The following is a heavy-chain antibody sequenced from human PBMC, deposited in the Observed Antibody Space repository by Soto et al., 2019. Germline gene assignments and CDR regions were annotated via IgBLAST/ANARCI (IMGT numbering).Heavy chain of an antibody. CDR3: GKGGGVLTAILDY. J-gene: IGHJ4*02. CDR1: EFTFSNYA. V-gene: IGHV3-64D*06. CDR2: ISSHGHST. D-gene: IGHD2-21*02. Sequence: PGGSLRLSCSAFEFTFSNYAMHWVRQAPGRGLEYVSAISSHGHSTYYVDSVKGRFTISRDNSNNTLYLQMSSLTAEDTAVYCWGKGGGVLTAILDYWGQGTLVTVSS.